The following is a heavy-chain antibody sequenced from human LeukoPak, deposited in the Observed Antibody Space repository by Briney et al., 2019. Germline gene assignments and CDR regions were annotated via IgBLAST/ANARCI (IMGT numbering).Heavy chain of an antibody. V-gene: IGHV3-74*01. D-gene: IGHD2-2*01. Sequence: GGSLRLSCAASGFTFSTHWMHWVRQAPGKGLVWVSLIYSVGTTTSYADSVKGRFSISRDNAKNTLYLQMNSLKAEDTAVYYCARGLVVAGFDPWGQGTLVTVSS. J-gene: IGHJ5*02. CDR2: IYSVGTTT. CDR3: ARGLVVAGFDP. CDR1: GFTFSTHW.